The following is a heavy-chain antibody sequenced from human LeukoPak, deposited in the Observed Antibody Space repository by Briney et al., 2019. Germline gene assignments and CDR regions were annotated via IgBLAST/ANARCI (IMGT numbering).Heavy chain of an antibody. J-gene: IGHJ4*02. V-gene: IGHV7-4-1*02. CDR3: ARDDRLLWFGELSEIDY. CDR1: GYTFTSYA. CDR2: INTNTGNP. D-gene: IGHD3-10*01. Sequence: GASVKVSCKASGYTFTSYAMNWVRQAPGQGLEWMGWINTNTGNPTYAQGFTGRFVFSLDTSVSTAYLQISSLKAEDTAVYYCARDDRLLWFGELSEIDYRGQGTLVTVSS.